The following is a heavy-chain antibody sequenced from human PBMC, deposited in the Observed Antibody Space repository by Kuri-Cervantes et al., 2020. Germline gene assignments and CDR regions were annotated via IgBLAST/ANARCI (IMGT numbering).Heavy chain of an antibody. J-gene: IGHJ6*02. CDR2: INHSGST. CDR1: GGSFSGYY. D-gene: IGHD3-10*01. Sequence: SQTLSLTCAVYGGSFSGYYWSWIRQPPGKGLEWIGEINHSGSTNYNPSLKSRVTISVDTSKNQFSLKLSSVTAADTAVYYCARAVPLYYYGSGSYRRGMDVWGQGTTVTVSS. CDR3: ARAVPLYYYGSGSYRRGMDV. V-gene: IGHV4-34*01.